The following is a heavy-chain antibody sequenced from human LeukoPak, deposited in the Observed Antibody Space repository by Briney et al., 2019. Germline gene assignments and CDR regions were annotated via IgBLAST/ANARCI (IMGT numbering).Heavy chain of an antibody. Sequence: TGGSLRLSCAASGFTVSSNYMSWVRQAPGKGLEWVSVIYSGGSTYYADSVKGRFTISRDNSKNTLYLQMNSLRAEDTAVYYWAREASYDSSGYYHQRYFQHWGQGTLVTVSS. CDR3: AREASYDSSGYYHQRYFQH. CDR2: IYSGGST. J-gene: IGHJ1*01. CDR1: GFTVSSNY. V-gene: IGHV3-66*02. D-gene: IGHD3-22*01.